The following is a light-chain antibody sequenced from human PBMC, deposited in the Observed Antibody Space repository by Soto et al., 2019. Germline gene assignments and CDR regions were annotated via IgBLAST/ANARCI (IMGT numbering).Light chain of an antibody. V-gene: IGLV2-14*03. CDR2: AAT. Sequence: QSVLTQPASVSGSPGQSITISCTGTSSDIGDYTYVSWYQHHPGNAPKLIIYAATNRPPGVSNRFSCSKSSKTASLTISGPQAEDGDYYYCTSSSTTPTMLFGGGTQRTVL. CDR3: TSSSTTPTML. J-gene: IGLJ2*01. CDR1: SSDIGDYTY.